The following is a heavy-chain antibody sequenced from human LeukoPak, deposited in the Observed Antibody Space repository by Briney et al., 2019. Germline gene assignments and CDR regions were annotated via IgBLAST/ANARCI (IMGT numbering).Heavy chain of an antibody. Sequence: GESLQISSQTSGYRFTTYCIAWARPMPGRGREWMGIIFPHDSDTIYSTSFQGQVTSSDDKSISTAYMQWSSLKASDTAIYYCARHGYSSGWYHYYGMDVWGQGTTVTVSS. CDR1: GYRFTTYC. CDR3: ARHGYSSGWYHYYGMDV. CDR2: IFPHDSDT. V-gene: IGHV5-51*01. D-gene: IGHD6-19*01. J-gene: IGHJ6*02.